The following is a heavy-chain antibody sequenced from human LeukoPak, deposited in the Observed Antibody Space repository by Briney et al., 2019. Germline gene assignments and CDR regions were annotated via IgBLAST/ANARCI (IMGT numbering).Heavy chain of an antibody. Sequence: GGSLRLSCAASGFSFSNYAMSWVRQAPGKGLEWVSGIRGSGGSTFYADSVKGHFSISRDNSKNTLFLQMNSLRAEDTAVYYCAKYTRSVMVAAYFDYWGQGALVTVSS. J-gene: IGHJ4*02. CDR3: AKYTRSVMVAAYFDY. V-gene: IGHV3-23*01. CDR1: GFSFSNYA. D-gene: IGHD2-15*01. CDR2: IRGSGGST.